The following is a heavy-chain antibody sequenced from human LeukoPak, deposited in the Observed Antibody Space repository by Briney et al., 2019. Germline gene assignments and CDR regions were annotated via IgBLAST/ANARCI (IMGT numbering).Heavy chain of an antibody. CDR1: GFTLSSYW. CDR3: ARGAYGPGSFPFDC. D-gene: IGHD3-10*01. Sequence: PGGSLRLSCAASGFTLSSYWMSWVRQAPGKGLEWVANIKQDGGEKYYLESVRGRFTISRDNAKNSLFLQMNSLRAEDTAVYYCARGAYGPGSFPFDCWGQEPWSPSPQ. J-gene: IGHJ4*01. CDR2: IKQDGGEK. V-gene: IGHV3-7*01.